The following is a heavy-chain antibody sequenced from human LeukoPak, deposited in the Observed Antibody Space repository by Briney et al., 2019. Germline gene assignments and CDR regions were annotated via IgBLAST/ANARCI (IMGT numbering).Heavy chain of an antibody. D-gene: IGHD3-3*01. CDR2: IYHSGST. Sequence: SETLSLTCAVSGGSISSSNWWSWVRPPPGKGLEWIGEIYHSGSTNYNPSLKSRVTISVDKSKNQFSLKLSSVTAADTAVYYCARKNVLRFLEWLSRGGSFDPWGQGTLVTVSS. CDR3: ARKNVLRFLEWLSRGGSFDP. J-gene: IGHJ5*02. V-gene: IGHV4-4*02. CDR1: GGSISSSNW.